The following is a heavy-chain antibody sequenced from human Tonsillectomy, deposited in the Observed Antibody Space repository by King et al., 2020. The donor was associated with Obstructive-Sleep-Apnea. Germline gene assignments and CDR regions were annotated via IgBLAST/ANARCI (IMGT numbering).Heavy chain of an antibody. J-gene: IGHJ4*02. CDR2: INPNSGGT. CDR3: ARGEEGGVKWLPFDY. CDR1: GYTFTGYY. V-gene: IGHV1-2*04. D-gene: IGHD6-19*01. Sequence: VQLVQSGAEVKKPGASVKVSCKASGYTFTGYYMHWVRQAPGQGLEWMGWINPNSGGTNYAQKFQGWVTMTRDTSISTAYMELSRLRSDDTAVYYCARGEEGGVKWLPFDYWGQGTLVTVSS.